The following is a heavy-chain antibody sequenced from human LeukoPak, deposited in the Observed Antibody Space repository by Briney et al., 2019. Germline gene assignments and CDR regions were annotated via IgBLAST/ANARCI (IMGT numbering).Heavy chain of an antibody. V-gene: IGHV4-4*07. Sequence: SETLSLTCTVSGGSISSYYWSWIRQPAGKGLEWIGRIYTSGSTNYNPSLKSRVTMSVDTSKNQFSLKLSSVTAAHTAVYYCARSYDYYDSSGYWGDAFDIWGQGTMVTVSS. CDR2: IYTSGST. CDR3: ARSYDYYDSSGYWGDAFDI. CDR1: GGSISSYY. J-gene: IGHJ3*02. D-gene: IGHD3-22*01.